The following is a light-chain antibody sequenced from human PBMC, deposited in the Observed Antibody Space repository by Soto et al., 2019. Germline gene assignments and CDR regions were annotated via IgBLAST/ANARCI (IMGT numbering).Light chain of an antibody. J-gene: IGKJ3*01. CDR3: QQTYSLSRVT. Sequence: DIQLTQSPSSLSASVGDRVSITCRASQSISNSLYWYQQKPGKAPKVLIYAASNLQSGVPARFSGSGSGTDFTLTISSLQPEDFATYFCQQTYSLSRVTFGPGTNVDLK. V-gene: IGKV1-39*01. CDR1: QSISNS. CDR2: AAS.